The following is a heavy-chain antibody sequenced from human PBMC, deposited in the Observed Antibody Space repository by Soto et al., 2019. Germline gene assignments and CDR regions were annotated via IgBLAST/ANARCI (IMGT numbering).Heavy chain of an antibody. V-gene: IGHV3-21*01. Sequence: GSLRLSCAASGFTFSSYSMNWVRQAPGKGLEWVSSISSSSSYIYYADSVKGRFTISRDNAKNSLYLQMNSLRAEDTAVYYCARDIREYYDILTGYYRFDYWGQGTLVTVSS. CDR3: ARDIREYYDILTGYYRFDY. CDR1: GFTFSSYS. CDR2: ISSSSSYI. D-gene: IGHD3-9*01. J-gene: IGHJ4*02.